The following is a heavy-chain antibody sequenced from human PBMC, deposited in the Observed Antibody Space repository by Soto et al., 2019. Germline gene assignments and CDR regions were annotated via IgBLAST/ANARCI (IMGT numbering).Heavy chain of an antibody. J-gene: IGHJ4*02. CDR1: GYMFTTYG. CDR3: ARTGGGMAARPLEY. D-gene: IGHD6-6*01. V-gene: IGHV1-18*04. CDR2: ISAYNGNT. Sequence: QVQLVQSGGEVKKPGASVEVSCRTSGYMFTTYGMSWVRQAPGQGLEWMAWISAYNGNTKYAQKFQGRVTMTTVTSTSTVSMKLRNLTSDDTGTYFCARTGGGMAARPLEYWGQGTLVTVSS.